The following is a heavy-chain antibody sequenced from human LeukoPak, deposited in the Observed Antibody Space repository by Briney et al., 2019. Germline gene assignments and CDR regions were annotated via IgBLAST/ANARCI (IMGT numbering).Heavy chain of an antibody. CDR1: GYTFTSYT. V-gene: IGHV1-3*01. CDR3: ARGGIFGVVTNGAFDI. Sequence: ASVKVSCKASGYTFTSYTMHWVRQAPGQRLEWMGWINAGNGNTKYSQKFQGRVTITRNTSISTAYMELSSLRSEDTAVYYCARGGIFGVVTNGAFDIWGQGTMVTVSS. D-gene: IGHD3-3*01. CDR2: INAGNGNT. J-gene: IGHJ3*02.